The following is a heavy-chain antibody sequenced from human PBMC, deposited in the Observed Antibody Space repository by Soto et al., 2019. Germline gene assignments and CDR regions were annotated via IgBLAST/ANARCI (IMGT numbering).Heavy chain of an antibody. CDR2: ITGSGGST. CDR3: AKGSSASRPYYFDY. D-gene: IGHD3-22*01. CDR1: GFTFSTYA. J-gene: IGHJ4*02. V-gene: IGHV3-23*01. Sequence: EVQLLESGGGLVQPGGSLRLSCAASGFTFSTYAMSWVRQAPGKGLEWVSAITGSGGSTYYADSVKGRFTISRDNSKNPLYLQMNSLRADDTAVYYCAKGSSASRPYYFDYWGQGTLVTVCS.